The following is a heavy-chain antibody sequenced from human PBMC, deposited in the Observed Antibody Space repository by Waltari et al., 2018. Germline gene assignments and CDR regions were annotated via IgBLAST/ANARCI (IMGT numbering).Heavy chain of an antibody. J-gene: IGHJ3*02. CDR1: GFPFSSYG. Sequence: QVQLVESGGGVVQPGRSLRLSCAASGFPFSSYGMHWVLQAPGKGLEWVAVIWYDGSNKYYADSVKGRFTISRDNSKNTLYLQMNSLRAEDTAMYYCAKDMGQWLRPDAFDIWGQGTMVTVSS. V-gene: IGHV3-30*18. CDR3: AKDMGQWLRPDAFDI. CDR2: IWYDGSNK. D-gene: IGHD6-19*01.